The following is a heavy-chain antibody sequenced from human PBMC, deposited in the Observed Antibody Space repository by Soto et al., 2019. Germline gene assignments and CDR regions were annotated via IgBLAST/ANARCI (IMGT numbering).Heavy chain of an antibody. CDR1: GFTFSNAW. CDR3: TTDKTSGSYYYYGLDV. V-gene: IGHV3-15*01. J-gene: IGHJ6*02. D-gene: IGHD1-26*01. CDR2: IKSKTDGGTT. Sequence: GGSLRLSCAASGFTFSNAWMSWVRQAPGKGLEWVGRIKSKTDGGTTDYAAPVKGRFTISRDDSKNTLYLQMNSLKTEDPAVYYCTTDKTSGSYYYYGLDVWGQGTTVTVSS.